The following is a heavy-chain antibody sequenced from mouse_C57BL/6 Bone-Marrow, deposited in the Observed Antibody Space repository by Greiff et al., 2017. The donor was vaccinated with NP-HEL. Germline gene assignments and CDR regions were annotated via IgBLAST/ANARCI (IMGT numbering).Heavy chain of an antibody. D-gene: IGHD2-1*01. CDR3: AERDGNPWFAY. CDR1: GYTFTSYW. CDR2: INPSSGYT. V-gene: IGHV1-7*01. J-gene: IGHJ3*01. Sequence: QVHVKQSGAELAKPGASVKLSCKASGYTFTSYWMHWVNQRPGQGLEWIGYINPSSGYTKYNQKFKDKATLTADKSSSTAYMQLSSLTYEDSAVYYCAERDGNPWFAYWGQGTLVTVSA.